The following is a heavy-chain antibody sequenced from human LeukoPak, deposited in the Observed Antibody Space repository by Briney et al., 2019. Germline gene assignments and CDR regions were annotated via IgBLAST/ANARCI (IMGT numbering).Heavy chain of an antibody. J-gene: IGHJ3*02. CDR2: IKQDGSEK. Sequence: GTSLRLSCAASGFIFSSYWMTWVRQAPGKGLEWVANIKQDGSEKYYVDSVKGRFTISRDNAKNSLYLQMNSLRAEDTAVYYCARGGGLDIWGQGTMVTVSS. CDR3: ARGGGLDI. V-gene: IGHV3-7*05. CDR1: GFIFSSYW.